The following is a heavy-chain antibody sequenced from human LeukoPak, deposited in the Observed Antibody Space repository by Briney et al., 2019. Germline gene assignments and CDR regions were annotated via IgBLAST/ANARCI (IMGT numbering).Heavy chain of an antibody. D-gene: IGHD7-27*01. CDR1: GGTFSSYA. CDR3: ARGRGTGDFDFDY. CDR2: IITIFGTA. V-gene: IGHV1-69*05. Sequence: SVKVSCKASGGTFSSYAISWVRQAPGQGLEWMGGIITIFGTANYAQKFQGRVTITTDESTSTAYMELSSLRSEDTAVYYCARGRGTGDFDFDYWGQGTLVTVSS. J-gene: IGHJ4*02.